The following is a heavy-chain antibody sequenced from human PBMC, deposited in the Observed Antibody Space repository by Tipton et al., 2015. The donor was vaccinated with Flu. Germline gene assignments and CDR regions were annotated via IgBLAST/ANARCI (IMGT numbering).Heavy chain of an antibody. J-gene: IGHJ4*02. CDR3: ARLSYYDVDLKNFYFDY. CDR2: IYYSGRN. V-gene: IGHV4-39*01. D-gene: IGHD3-10*02. CDR1: GGSISSSSYN. Sequence: LRLSCTDSGGSISSSSYNWGWIRQPPGKGLEWIASIYYSGRNYYNPSLKSRVTISVDTSKNQFSLKLNSVTAADTAVYYCARLSYYDVDLKNFYFDYWGQGALVTVSS.